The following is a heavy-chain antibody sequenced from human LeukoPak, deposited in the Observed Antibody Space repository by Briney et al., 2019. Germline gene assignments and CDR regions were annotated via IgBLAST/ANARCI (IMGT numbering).Heavy chain of an antibody. CDR2: IWNDGSNK. J-gene: IGHJ4*02. CDR3: ARASGPFDY. CDR1: GFTFSTYG. Sequence: GESLRLSCAASGFTFSTYGMHWVRQAPGKGLEWVAVIWNDGSNKYYADSVKGRFTISRDNSKNTLYLQMNSLRAEDTAVYSCARASGPFDYWGQGTLVTVSS. V-gene: IGHV3-33*01. D-gene: IGHD3-10*01.